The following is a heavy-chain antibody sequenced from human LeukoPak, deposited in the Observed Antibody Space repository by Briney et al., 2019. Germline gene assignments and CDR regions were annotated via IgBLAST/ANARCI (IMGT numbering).Heavy chain of an antibody. CDR3: ARGPFIVATIWFNWFDP. V-gene: IGHV1-69*13. CDR1: GGTFSSYA. J-gene: IGHJ5*02. D-gene: IGHD5-12*01. Sequence: SVKVSCKASGGTFSSYAISWVRQAPGHGLEWMGGIIPIFGTANYAQKFQGRVTITADESTSTAYMELSSLRSEDTAVYYCARGPFIVATIWFNWFDPWGQGTLVTVSS. CDR2: IIPIFGTA.